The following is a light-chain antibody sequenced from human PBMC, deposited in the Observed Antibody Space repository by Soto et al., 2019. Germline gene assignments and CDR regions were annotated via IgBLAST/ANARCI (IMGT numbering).Light chain of an antibody. CDR3: SSYTSSSTRLV. CDR2: DVS. CDR1: SSDVGGYNY. J-gene: IGLJ1*01. V-gene: IGLV2-14*01. Sequence: QSALTQPASVSGSPGQSITISCTGTSSDVGGYNYVSWYQQHPGKAPKLMIYDVSNRPSGVSNRFSGSKSGNTACLTISGLQAEDEADYYCSSYTSSSTRLVFGTGTKVTVL.